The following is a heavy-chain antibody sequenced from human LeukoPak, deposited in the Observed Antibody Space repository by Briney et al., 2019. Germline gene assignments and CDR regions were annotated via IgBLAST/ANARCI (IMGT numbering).Heavy chain of an antibody. Sequence: SETLSLTCTVSGGSISSYYWSWIRQPPGKGLEWIGYMYNSGSTNYNPSLKSRVTISIDTSKNQFSLKLSSVTAADTAVYYCARDFWARDSSGYYYTDDYWGQGTLVTVSS. D-gene: IGHD3-22*01. CDR3: ARDFWARDSSGYYYTDDY. V-gene: IGHV4-59*01. CDR2: MYNSGST. J-gene: IGHJ4*02. CDR1: GGSISSYY.